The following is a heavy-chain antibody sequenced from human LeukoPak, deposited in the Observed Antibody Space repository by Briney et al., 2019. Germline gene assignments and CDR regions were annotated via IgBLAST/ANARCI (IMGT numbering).Heavy chain of an antibody. Sequence: PGGSLRLSCAASGFSFGTSWMSWVRQAPGKAPEWVAYIKGDGSEKSYVDSVRGRFTISRDNGKNSLYLQMDSLRVEDTAVYYCARGGVSRAAFDIWGQGTMVTVSS. J-gene: IGHJ3*02. CDR1: GFSFGTSW. CDR2: IKGDGSEK. CDR3: ARGGVSRAAFDI. V-gene: IGHV3-7*05.